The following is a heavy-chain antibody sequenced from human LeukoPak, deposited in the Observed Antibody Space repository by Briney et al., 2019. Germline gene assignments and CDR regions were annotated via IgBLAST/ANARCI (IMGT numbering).Heavy chain of an antibody. J-gene: IGHJ6*03. CDR3: ASANYYYYYYMDV. Sequence: ASVKVSCKASGYTFTGYYMHWVRQAPGQGLEWMGWINPNSGGTNYAQKFQGRVTMTRDTSISAAYMELSRLRSDDTAVYYCASANYYYYYYMDVWGKGTTVTVSS. V-gene: IGHV1-2*02. CDR2: INPNSGGT. CDR1: GYTFTGYY.